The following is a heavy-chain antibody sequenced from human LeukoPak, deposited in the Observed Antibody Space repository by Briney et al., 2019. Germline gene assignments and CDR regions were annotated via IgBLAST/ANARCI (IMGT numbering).Heavy chain of an antibody. CDR2: IYSGGRT. Sequence: GGSLRLSCAASVLTVSSNYMTWVPQAPGKGLEWVSIIYSGGRTFYADSVKGRFTISRDNSKSTLYLQMNSLRAEDTAVYYCARVRGVYYYYGMDVWGQGTTVTVS. J-gene: IGHJ6*02. CDR1: VLTVSSNY. V-gene: IGHV3-53*01. CDR3: ARVRGVYYYYGMDV. D-gene: IGHD2-8*01.